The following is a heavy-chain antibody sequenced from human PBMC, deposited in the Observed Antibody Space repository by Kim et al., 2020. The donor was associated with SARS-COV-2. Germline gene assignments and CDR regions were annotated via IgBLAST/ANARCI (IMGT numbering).Heavy chain of an antibody. CDR2: ISWNSGSI. V-gene: IGHV3-9*01. J-gene: IGHJ6*02. Sequence: GGSLRLSCAASGFTFDDYAMHWVRQAPGKGLEWVAGISWNSGSIGYADSVKGRFTITRDNAKNSLYLQMNSMRAEDTALYYCAKEGTTVTGYYYYYGMDVGGQGPRVPVSS. CDR1: GFTFDDYA. CDR3: AKEGTTVTGYYYYYGMDV. D-gene: IGHD4-17*01.